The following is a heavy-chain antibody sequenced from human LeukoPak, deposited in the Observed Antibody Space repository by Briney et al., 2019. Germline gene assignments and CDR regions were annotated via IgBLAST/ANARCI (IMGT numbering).Heavy chain of an antibody. J-gene: IGHJ4*02. D-gene: IGHD5-18*01. V-gene: IGHV3-30*18. CDR1: GFTFSSYG. Sequence: GGSLRLSCAASGFTFSSYGMHWGRQAPGKGLEWVAVISYDGSNKCYADSVKGRFTISRDNSKNTLYLQMNSLRAEDTAVYYCAKETGYSYGAPRDYFDYWGQGTLVTVSS. CDR3: AKETGYSYGAPRDYFDY. CDR2: ISYDGSNK.